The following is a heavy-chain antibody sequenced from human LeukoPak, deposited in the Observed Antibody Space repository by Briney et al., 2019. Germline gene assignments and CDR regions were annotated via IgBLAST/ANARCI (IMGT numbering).Heavy chain of an antibody. CDR2: ISYDGSNK. D-gene: IGHD1-1*01. CDR3: AKDSGDIYYYYYMDV. CDR1: GFTFSSYG. J-gene: IGHJ6*03. V-gene: IGHV3-30*18. Sequence: PGGSLRLSCAASGFTFSSYGMHWVRQAPGKGLEWVAVISYDGSNKYYADSVKGRFTISRDNSKNTLYLQMNSLRAEGTAVYYCAKDSGDIYYYYYMDVWGKGTTVTVSS.